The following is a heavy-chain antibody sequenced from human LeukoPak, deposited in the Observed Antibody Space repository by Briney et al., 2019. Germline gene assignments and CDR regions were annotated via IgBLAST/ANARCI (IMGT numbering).Heavy chain of an antibody. CDR1: GFTFSSYS. Sequence: GGSLRLSCAASGFTFSSYSMNWVRQAPGKGLEWVSYISSSSSYIYSADSVKGRFTISRDNAKNSLYLQMNSLRAEDTAVYYCARDGTRYYDFWSGYYSWFDPWGQGTLATVSS. V-gene: IGHV3-21*05. CDR2: ISSSSSYI. D-gene: IGHD3-3*01. J-gene: IGHJ5*02. CDR3: ARDGTRYYDFWSGYYSWFDP.